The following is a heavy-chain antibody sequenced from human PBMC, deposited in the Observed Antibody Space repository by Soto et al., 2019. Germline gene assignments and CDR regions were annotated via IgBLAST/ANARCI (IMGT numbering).Heavy chain of an antibody. D-gene: IGHD3-10*01. CDR1: GFTFSSYW. CDR2: IKQDGSEK. CDR3: ARSPMVRGVINDYYYGMDV. J-gene: IGHJ6*02. V-gene: IGHV3-7*05. Sequence: GGSLRLSCAASGFTFSSYWMSWVRQAPGKGLEWVANIKQDGSEKYYVDSVKGRFTISRDNAKNSLYLQMNSLRAEDTVVYYCARSPMVRGVINDYYYGMDVWGQGTTVTVSS.